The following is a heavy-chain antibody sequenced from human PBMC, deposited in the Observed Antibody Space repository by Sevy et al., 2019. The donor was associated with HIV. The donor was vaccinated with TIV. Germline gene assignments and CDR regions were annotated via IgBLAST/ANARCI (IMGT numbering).Heavy chain of an antibody. D-gene: IGHD3-22*01. CDR3: ARDRNNYDSSGYPKGMDV. CDR2: TSAYNGNT. J-gene: IGHJ6*02. V-gene: IGHV1-18*01. Sequence: ASVKVSCKASGYTFTRYGITWVRQAPGQGLEWMGWTSAYNGNTNYAQKVQGRVTMTTDMSTSTAYMELRSLKSDDTAMYYCARDRNNYDSSGYPKGMDVWGQATTVTVSS. CDR1: GYTFTRYG.